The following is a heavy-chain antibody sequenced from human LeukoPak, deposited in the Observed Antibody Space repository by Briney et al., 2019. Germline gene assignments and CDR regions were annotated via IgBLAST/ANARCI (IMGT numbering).Heavy chain of an antibody. J-gene: IGHJ4*02. CDR1: GFTFSSYW. CDR2: IKQDGSEK. V-gene: IGHV3-7*01. D-gene: IGHD4-17*01. CDR3: ARGYGDYLYYFDY. Sequence: PGGSLRLSCAASGFTFSSYWMSWVRQAPGKGLEWVANIKQDGSEKYYVDSVKGRFTISRDNAKNSLYLQMNSLRAEDTAVYYCARGYGDYLYYFDYWGQGTLVTVSS.